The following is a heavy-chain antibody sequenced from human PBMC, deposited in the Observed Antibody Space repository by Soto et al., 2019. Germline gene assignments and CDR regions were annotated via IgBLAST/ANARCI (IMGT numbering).Heavy chain of an antibody. CDR2: INHSGST. CDR1: GGSFSGYY. D-gene: IGHD6-13*01. CDR3: ARGRRTYSSSWYFDY. J-gene: IGHJ4*02. V-gene: IGHV4-34*01. Sequence: SWETLSLTCAVYGGSFSGYYWSWIRQPLGKGLEWIGEINHSGSTNYNPSLKSRVTISVDTSKNQFSLKLSSVTAADTAVYYCARGRRTYSSSWYFDYWGKGTLVTVS.